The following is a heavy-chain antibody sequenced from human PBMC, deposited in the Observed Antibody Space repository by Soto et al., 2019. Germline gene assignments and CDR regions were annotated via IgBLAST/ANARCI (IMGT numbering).Heavy chain of an antibody. J-gene: IGHJ3*02. Sequence: QVQLVQSGAEVKKPGASVKVSCKASGYIFTSYGISWVRQAPGQGLEWMGWISAYNGNTNYAQKLQGRVTMTTDTSTSTAYMELRSLRSDDTAVYYCARDQTGYGGQGLDAFDIWGQGTMVTVSS. CDR1: GYIFTSYG. CDR3: ARDQTGYGGQGLDAFDI. CDR2: ISAYNGNT. V-gene: IGHV1-18*01. D-gene: IGHD4-17*01.